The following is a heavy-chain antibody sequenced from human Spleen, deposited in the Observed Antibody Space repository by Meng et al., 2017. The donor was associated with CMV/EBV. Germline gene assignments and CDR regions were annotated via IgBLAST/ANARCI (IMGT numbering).Heavy chain of an antibody. J-gene: IGHJ4*02. D-gene: IGHD1-26*01. Sequence: GGSLRLSCAASGFTFTDYAMSWVRQTPGKGLEWVSIIFSSGNSITSTFYSDSVKGRFTISRDNSKNTVFLQMNGLRAEDTAVYYCAKDWLITGAAGVFDYWGQGTLVTVSS. CDR3: AKDWLITGAAGVFDY. CDR2: IFSSGNSITST. CDR1: GFTFTDYA. V-gene: IGHV3-23*03.